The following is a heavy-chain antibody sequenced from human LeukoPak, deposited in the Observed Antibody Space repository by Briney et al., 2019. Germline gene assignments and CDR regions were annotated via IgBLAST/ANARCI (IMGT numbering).Heavy chain of an antibody. Sequence: GRSLRLSCAASGFTFSSYAMSCVRHAPGKGLECVSATIGSGGRTYYADSVKGGFTISRDNTKNTLYLQMNSLRAEDTDVYYCASGYSSSSWSLFDYWGQGTLVTVSS. CDR1: GFTFSSYA. V-gene: IGHV3-23*01. D-gene: IGHD6-6*01. CDR3: ASGYSSSSWSLFDY. CDR2: TIGSGGRT. J-gene: IGHJ4*02.